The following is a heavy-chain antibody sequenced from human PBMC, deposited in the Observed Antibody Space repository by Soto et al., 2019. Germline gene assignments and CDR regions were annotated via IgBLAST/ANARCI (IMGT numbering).Heavy chain of an antibody. D-gene: IGHD2-15*01. Sequence: EVQLVESGGGLVQPGGSLRLSCAASGFTFSSYEMNWVRQAPGKGLEWVSYISSSGSTIYYADSVKGRFTISRDNAKNALYLQMNCLRAEDTAVYYCARGGSYYCSGGSCPIEWGQGTLGTVSS. CDR1: GFTFSSYE. CDR2: ISSSGSTI. J-gene: IGHJ4*02. CDR3: ARGGSYYCSGGSCPIE. V-gene: IGHV3-48*03.